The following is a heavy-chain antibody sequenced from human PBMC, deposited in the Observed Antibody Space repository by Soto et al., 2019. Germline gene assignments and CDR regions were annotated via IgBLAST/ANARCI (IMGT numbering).Heavy chain of an antibody. CDR3: ASTDSGWPTFEAY. CDR1: GASIRSTVW. V-gene: IGHV4-4*02. CDR2: IFHSGDT. D-gene: IGHD6-19*01. Sequence: SETLSLTCAVSGASIRSTVWWSWVRQPPGKGPEWIGEIFHSGDTNYNPSLKSRVTMSVDESKNQFSLKITSAAAADTAVYYCASTDSGWPTFEAYWGQGTLVTVSS. J-gene: IGHJ4*02.